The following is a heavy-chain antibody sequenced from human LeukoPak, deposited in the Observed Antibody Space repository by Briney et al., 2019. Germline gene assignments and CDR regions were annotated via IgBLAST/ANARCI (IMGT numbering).Heavy chain of an antibody. CDR3: AKGRYHDTSGYPIDH. CDR1: GFTFSSYD. D-gene: IGHD3-22*01. J-gene: IGHJ1*01. CDR2: IRFDGNIK. V-gene: IGHV3-30*02. Sequence: GGSLRLSCAASGFTFSSYDMHWVRQAPGKGLEWVAFIRFDGNIKYFADSVKGRFTISRDTSKNTLYLQMNSLRAEDTAIYYCAKGRYHDTSGYPIDHWGQGTLVTVSS.